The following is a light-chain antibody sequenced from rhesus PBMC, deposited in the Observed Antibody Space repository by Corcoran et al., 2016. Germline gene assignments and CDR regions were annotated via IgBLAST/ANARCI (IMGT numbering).Light chain of an antibody. Sequence: DIQMTQSPSSLSASVGDTVTITCRASQSFSSSFAWYQQQPGKAPKLLIYSASRLPSGVPSRFSGSKTVTDFTLTRSSQQPEGIASYYCQQYYSDPLTFGGGTKVELK. J-gene: IGKJ4*01. CDR2: SAS. CDR1: QSFSSS. V-gene: IGKV1-46*01. CDR3: QQYYSDPLT.